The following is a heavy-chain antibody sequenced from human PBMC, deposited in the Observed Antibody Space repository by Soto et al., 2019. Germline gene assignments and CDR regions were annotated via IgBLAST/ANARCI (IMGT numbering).Heavy chain of an antibody. CDR1: GGSFSGYY. D-gene: IGHD1-26*01. J-gene: IGHJ5*02. V-gene: IGHV4-34*01. Sequence: PSETLSLTCAVYGGSFSGYYWSWIRQPPGKGLEWIGEINHSGSTNYNPSLKSRVTISVDTSKNQFSLKLSSVTAADTAVYYCVRAGIVGALSNNWFDPWGQGTLVTVSS. CDR3: VRAGIVGALSNNWFDP. CDR2: INHSGST.